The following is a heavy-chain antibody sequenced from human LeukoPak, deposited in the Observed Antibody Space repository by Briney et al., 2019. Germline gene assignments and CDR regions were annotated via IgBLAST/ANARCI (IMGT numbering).Heavy chain of an antibody. J-gene: IGHJ6*01. CDR1: GYSFTSYW. Sequence: PGESLQISCKGSGYSFTSYWIGWVRQAPGKGLEWVAVISYDGSNKYYADSVKGRFTISRDNSKNTLYLQMNSLRAEDTAVYYCAKCSGGSCYYYGMDVWGQGTTVTVSS. CDR3: AKCSGGSCYYYGMDV. D-gene: IGHD2-15*01. V-gene: IGHV3-30*18. CDR2: ISYDGSNK.